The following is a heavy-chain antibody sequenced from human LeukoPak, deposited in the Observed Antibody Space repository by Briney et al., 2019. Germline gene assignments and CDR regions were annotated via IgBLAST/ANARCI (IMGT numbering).Heavy chain of an antibody. CDR1: GFTVSSNY. CDR3: ARDSNYDTSGHYY. V-gene: IGHV3-53*01. J-gene: IGHJ4*02. D-gene: IGHD3-22*01. CDR2: IYSGGST. Sequence: GGSLRLSRAASGFTVSSNYMSWVRQAPGKGLEWVSVIYSGGSTYSADSVKGRFTISRDNSKNTLYLQMNSLRAEDTAVYYCARDSNYDTSGHYYWGQGTLVTVSS.